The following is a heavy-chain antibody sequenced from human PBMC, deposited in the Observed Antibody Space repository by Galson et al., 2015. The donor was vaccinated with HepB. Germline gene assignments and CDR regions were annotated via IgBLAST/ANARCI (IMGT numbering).Heavy chain of an antibody. Sequence: SVKVSCKASGYTFTSYYMHWVRQAPGQGLEWMGIINPSGGSTSYAQKFQGRVTMTRDTSTSTVYMELSSLRSDDTAVYYCARVLGPRSSGPTRGGALEYWGQGTLVTVSS. D-gene: IGHD6-19*01. CDR1: GYTFTSYY. J-gene: IGHJ4*02. CDR2: INPSGGST. V-gene: IGHV1-46*01. CDR3: ARVLGPRSSGPTRGGALEY.